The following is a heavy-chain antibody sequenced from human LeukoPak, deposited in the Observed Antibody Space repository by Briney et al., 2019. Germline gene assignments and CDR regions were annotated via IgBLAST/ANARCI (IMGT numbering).Heavy chain of an antibody. J-gene: IGHJ4*02. CDR2: IIPIFGTA. D-gene: IGHD6-6*01. CDR1: GGTFSSYA. Sequence: SVKVSCKASGGTFSSYAISWVRQAPGQGLEWMGGIIPIFGTANYAQKFQGRVTITADESTSTAYMELSSLRSEDTAVYYCARGPPPRYSSSSLRYWGQGTLVTVSS. CDR3: ARGPPPRYSSSSLRY. V-gene: IGHV1-69*13.